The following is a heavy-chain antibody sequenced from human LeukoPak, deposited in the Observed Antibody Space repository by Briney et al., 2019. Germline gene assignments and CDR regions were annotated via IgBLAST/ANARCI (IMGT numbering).Heavy chain of an antibody. D-gene: IGHD2-2*01. CDR3: ARVGYCSSTSCQPGDY. V-gene: IGHV1-69*06. CDR1: GGTFTSCT. Sequence: SVKVSCKASGGTFTSCTISWVRHAPGQGLEWMGGIIPIFGTANYAQKFQGRVTITADKSTSTAYMELSSLRAEDTAVYYSARVGYCSSTSCQPGDYWGQGTLVTVSS. J-gene: IGHJ4*02. CDR2: IIPIFGTA.